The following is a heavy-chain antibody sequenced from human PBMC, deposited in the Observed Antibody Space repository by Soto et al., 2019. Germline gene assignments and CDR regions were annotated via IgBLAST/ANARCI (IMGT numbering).Heavy chain of an antibody. CDR1: GFTFDEYA. Sequence: DVKLLESGGDLVQPGRSLRLSCTASGFTFDEYAMHWIREVPGKGLEWVSVITWNSGGIDYADSVKGRFTTSRDNAKNTLYLQMNSLRTEDTAFYYCAKDARAVAGLGVYYFDLWGQGTLVTVSS. D-gene: IGHD6-19*01. CDR2: ITWNSGGI. V-gene: IGHV3-9*01. CDR3: AKDARAVAGLGVYYFDL. J-gene: IGHJ4*02.